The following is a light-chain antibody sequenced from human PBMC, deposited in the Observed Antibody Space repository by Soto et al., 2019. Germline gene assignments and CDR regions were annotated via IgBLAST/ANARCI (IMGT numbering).Light chain of an antibody. CDR1: SSNIGPGYD. CDR3: QSYDSSLSAVV. V-gene: IGLV1-40*01. J-gene: IGLJ2*01. CDR2: GNN. Sequence: QSVLTQPPSGSGAPGQRVTISCTGSSSNIGPGYDVHWYQHLPGTAPKVLIYGNNNRPSGVPDRFSGSKSGTSASLAITGLQAEDEGDYYCQSYDSSLSAVVFGGGTKLTVL.